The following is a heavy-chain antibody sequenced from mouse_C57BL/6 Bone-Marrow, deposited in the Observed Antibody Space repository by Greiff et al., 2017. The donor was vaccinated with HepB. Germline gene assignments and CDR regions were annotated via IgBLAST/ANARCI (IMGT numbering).Heavy chain of an antibody. CDR1: GYTFTSYG. Sequence: VQLQESGAELARPGASVKLSCKASGYTFTSYGISWVKQRTGQGLEWIGEIYPRSGNTYYNEKFKGKATLTADKSSSTAYMELRSLTSEDSAVYFCAEPSYSNYDCYFDVWGRGTAVTVSS. CDR3: AEPSYSNYDCYFDV. D-gene: IGHD2-5*01. V-gene: IGHV1-81*01. CDR2: IYPRSGNT. J-gene: IGHJ1*03.